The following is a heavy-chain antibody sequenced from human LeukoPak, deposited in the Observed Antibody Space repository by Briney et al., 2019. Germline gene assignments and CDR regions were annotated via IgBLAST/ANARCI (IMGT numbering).Heavy chain of an antibody. J-gene: IGHJ4*02. D-gene: IGHD1-26*01. V-gene: IGHV3-30-3*01. CDR2: ISYDGSNK. CDR3: ARGSGSYFDY. Sequence: PGGSLRLSCAASGFIFSSYTMHWVRQAPGKGLEWVAIISYDGSNKYYADSVKGRFTISRDNSKNMLYLQMNSLRAEDTAVYSCARGSGSYFDYWGQGTLVTVSS. CDR1: GFIFSSYT.